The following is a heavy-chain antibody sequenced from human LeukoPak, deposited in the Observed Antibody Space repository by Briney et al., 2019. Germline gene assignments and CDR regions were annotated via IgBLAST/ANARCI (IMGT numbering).Heavy chain of an antibody. CDR3: ARDFIAVAANYFDY. J-gene: IGHJ4*02. D-gene: IGHD6-19*01. CDR1: GGTFSSYA. V-gene: IGHV1-69*04. Sequence: ASVKVSCKASGGTFSSYAISWVRQAPGQGLEWIGRIIPILGIANYAQKFQGRVTITADKSTSTAYMELSSLRSEDTAVYYCARDFIAVAANYFDYWGQGTLVTVSS. CDR2: IIPILGIA.